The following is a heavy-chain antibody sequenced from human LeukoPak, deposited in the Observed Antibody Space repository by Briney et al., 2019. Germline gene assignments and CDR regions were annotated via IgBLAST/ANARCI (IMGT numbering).Heavy chain of an antibody. J-gene: IGHJ5*02. D-gene: IGHD6-19*01. V-gene: IGHV4-59*01. CDR1: GGSISSYY. CDR2: IYYSGST. CDR3: ARDRKQWLRGPFDP. Sequence: SETLSLTCTVSGGSISSYYWSWIRQPPGKGLEWIGYIYYSGSTYYNPSLKSRVTISLDTSKNQFSLKLGSLTPADTAVYYCARDRKQWLRGPFDPWGQGTLVTVSS.